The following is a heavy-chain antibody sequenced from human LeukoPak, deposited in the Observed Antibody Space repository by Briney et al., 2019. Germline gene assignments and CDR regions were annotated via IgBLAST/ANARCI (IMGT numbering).Heavy chain of an antibody. CDR2: IYSGGTT. V-gene: IGHV3-53*01. D-gene: IGHD2-8*01. CDR3: AAGVNGYFDY. CDR1: GFTVSSNY. J-gene: IGHJ4*02. Sequence: GGSPRLSCVASGFTVSSNYMSWVRQAPGKGLEWVSAIYSGGTTYYADSVKGRFSISRDNSKNTLYLQMNSLRAEDTAVYYCAAGVNGYFDYWGQGTLVTVSS.